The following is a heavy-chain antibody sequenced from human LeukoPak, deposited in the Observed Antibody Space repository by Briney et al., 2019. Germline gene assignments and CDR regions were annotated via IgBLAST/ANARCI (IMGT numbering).Heavy chain of an antibody. CDR3: ARESRQLTPWAFDY. J-gene: IGHJ4*02. CDR1: GFTFSSYG. V-gene: IGHV3-33*01. Sequence: GRSLRLSCAASGFTFSSYGMHWVRQAPGKGLEWVAVIWYDGSNKYYADSVKGRFTISRDNSKNTLYLQMNSLRAEDTAVYYCARESRQLTPWAFDYWGQGTLVTVSS. CDR2: IWYDGSNK. D-gene: IGHD6-13*01.